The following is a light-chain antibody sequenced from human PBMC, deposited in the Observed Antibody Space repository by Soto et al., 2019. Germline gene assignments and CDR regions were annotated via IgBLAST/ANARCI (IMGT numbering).Light chain of an antibody. J-gene: IGKJ1*01. Sequence: EIVLTQSPATLSLSPGERATLSFRASQSVSSYLAWYQQKPGQAPRIIIFGASGRATGIPDRFSGSGSGTDFTLTISRLEPEDFAVYYCQQYGSLSWTFGQGTKVDIK. CDR3: QQYGSLSWT. V-gene: IGKV3-20*01. CDR2: GAS. CDR1: QSVSSY.